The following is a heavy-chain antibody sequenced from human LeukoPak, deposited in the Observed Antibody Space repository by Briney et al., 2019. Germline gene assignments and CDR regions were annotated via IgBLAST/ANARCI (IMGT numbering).Heavy chain of an antibody. CDR1: GFTFSLFG. CDR3: ARVEGRNGYNV. V-gene: IGHV3-74*01. CDR2: INTDGSST. D-gene: IGHD5-24*01. J-gene: IGHJ6*04. Sequence: GSLRLSCAASGFTFSLFGLHWVRQAPGKGLVWVSRINTDGSSTTYADSVKGRFTISRDNAKNTLYLQMNSLRAEDAAVYYCARVEGRNGYNVWGKGTTVIVSS.